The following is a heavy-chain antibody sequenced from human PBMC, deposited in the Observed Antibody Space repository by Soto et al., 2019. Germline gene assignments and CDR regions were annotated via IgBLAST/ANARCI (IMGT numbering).Heavy chain of an antibody. CDR1: GYTFTSYY. J-gene: IGHJ5*02. CDR3: ARVSQIYYGSGSYPSFDP. CDR2: INPSGGST. V-gene: IGHV1-46*01. D-gene: IGHD3-10*01. Sequence: SGKFSCKASGYTFTSYYMHWVRQAPVQGLEWMGIINPSGGSTSYAQKFQGRVTMTRDTSTSTVYMELSSLRSEDTAVYYCARVSQIYYGSGSYPSFDPWGQGTLVTVYS.